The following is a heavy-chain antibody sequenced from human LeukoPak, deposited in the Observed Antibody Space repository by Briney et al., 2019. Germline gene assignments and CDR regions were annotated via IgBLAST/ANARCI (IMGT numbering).Heavy chain of an antibody. CDR1: GGSISSGEYY. J-gene: IGHJ3*02. V-gene: IGHV4-30-4*01. CDR3: ARDRGIVATSSAFDI. D-gene: IGHD5-12*01. CDR2: IYYSGST. Sequence: SQTLSLTCTVSGGSISSGEYYWSWIRQPPGKGLEWIGYIYYSGSTYYNPSLKSRVTISVDTSKNQFSLRLSSVTAADTAVCYCARDRGIVATSSAFDIWGQGTMVTVSS.